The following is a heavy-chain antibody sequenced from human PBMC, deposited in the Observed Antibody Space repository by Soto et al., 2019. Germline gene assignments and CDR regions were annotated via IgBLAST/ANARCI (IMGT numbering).Heavy chain of an antibody. J-gene: IGHJ6*02. CDR3: ARGSSSYYDYGMDV. V-gene: IGHV4-30-2*01. CDR1: GDSISRGGYS. Sequence: PSETLSLTCAVSGDSISRGGYSWTWIRQPPGKALEWIGNIYDSGSTSYNPSLKSRVTISVDTSKNQFSLRLTSVTAADTAVYFCARGSSSYYDYGMDVWGQGTTVT. CDR2: IYDSGST. D-gene: IGHD6-6*01.